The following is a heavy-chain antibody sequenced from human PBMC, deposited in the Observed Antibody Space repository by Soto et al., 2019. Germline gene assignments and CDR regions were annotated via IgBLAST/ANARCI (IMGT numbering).Heavy chain of an antibody. D-gene: IGHD3-3*01. Sequence: SXTLSLTCTVSGGSISSSSYYWCWIRQPPGKGLEWIGSIYYSGSTYYNPSLKSRVTISVDTSKNQFSLKLSSVTAADTAVYYCARHFLEWADGEYPDYWGQGTLVTVSS. J-gene: IGHJ4*02. V-gene: IGHV4-39*01. CDR3: ARHFLEWADGEYPDY. CDR2: IYYSGST. CDR1: GGSISSSSYY.